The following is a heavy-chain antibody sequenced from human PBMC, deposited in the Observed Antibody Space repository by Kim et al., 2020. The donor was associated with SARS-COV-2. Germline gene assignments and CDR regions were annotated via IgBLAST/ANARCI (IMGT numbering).Heavy chain of an antibody. CDR3: ARVSADAFDI. V-gene: IGHV3-30*01. CDR2: NK. D-gene: IGHD3-10*01. J-gene: IGHJ3*02. Sequence: NKYYADSVKGRFTISRDNSKNTLYLQMNSLRAEDTAVYYCARVSADAFDIWGQGTMVTVSS.